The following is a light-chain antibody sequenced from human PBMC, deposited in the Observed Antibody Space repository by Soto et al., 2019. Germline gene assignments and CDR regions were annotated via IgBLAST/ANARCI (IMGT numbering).Light chain of an antibody. J-gene: IGLJ2*01. V-gene: IGLV1-40*01. CDR2: GNN. CDR1: SSNIGAGYD. CDR3: QSYDSSVSKVV. Sequence: QSALTQPPSVSGAPGQRVTISCTGSSSNIGAGYDVHWYQQLPGTAPKLLISGNNNRPSGVPDRFSGSKSGTSASLAITGLQAEDEADYYCQSYDSSVSKVVFGGGTKVTVL.